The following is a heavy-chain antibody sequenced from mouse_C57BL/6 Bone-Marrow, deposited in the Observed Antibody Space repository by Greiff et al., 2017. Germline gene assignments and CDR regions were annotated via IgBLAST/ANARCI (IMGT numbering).Heavy chain of an antibody. D-gene: IGHD1-1*01. CDR1: GFTFSSYA. CDR3: ARESYYGSSPFAY. V-gene: IGHV5-4*01. CDR2: ISDGGSYT. Sequence: EVQLVESGGGLVKPGGSLKLSCAASGFTFSSYAMSWVRQTPEKRLEWVATISDGGSYTYYPDHVQGRFTISRDNAKNNLYLQMSHLKSEDTAMYYCARESYYGSSPFAYWGQGTLVTVSA. J-gene: IGHJ3*01.